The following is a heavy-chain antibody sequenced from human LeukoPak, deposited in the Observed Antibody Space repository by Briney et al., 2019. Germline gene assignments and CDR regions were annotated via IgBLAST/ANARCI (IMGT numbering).Heavy chain of an antibody. V-gene: IGHV3-15*07. CDR3: TTEYDYVWGSYRDY. CDR1: GFSFSTYT. D-gene: IGHD3-16*02. Sequence: GGSLRLSCAASGFSFSTYTMNWVRQAPGKGLEWVGRIKSKTDGGTTDYAAPVKGRFTISRDDSKNTLYLQMNSLKTEDTAVYYCTTEYDYVWGSYRDYWGQGTLVTVSS. CDR2: IKSKTDGGTT. J-gene: IGHJ4*02.